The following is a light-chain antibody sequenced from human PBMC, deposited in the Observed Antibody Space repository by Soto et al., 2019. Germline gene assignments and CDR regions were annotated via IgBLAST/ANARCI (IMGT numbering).Light chain of an antibody. CDR3: SSYKSSSTRV. Sequence: QSVMTQPASESGSPGQSISISYTGTSSDVGAYDYVSWYQQHPDKAPKLMIYEVSNRPSGVSNRFSGSKSVNTATLTISGLQADDEANYYCSSYKSSSTRVFGTGTKVTVL. CDR2: EVS. J-gene: IGLJ1*01. V-gene: IGLV2-14*03. CDR1: SSDVGAYDY.